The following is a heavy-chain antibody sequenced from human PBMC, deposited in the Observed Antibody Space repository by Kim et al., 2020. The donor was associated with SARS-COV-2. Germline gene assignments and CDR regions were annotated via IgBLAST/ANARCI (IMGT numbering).Heavy chain of an antibody. Sequence: TYDNPSLKSRVTISVDTSKIQFSLKLSSVTAADTAGYYCARHSVAGWFDPWGQGTLVTVSS. D-gene: IGHD6-19*01. CDR2: T. CDR3: ARHSVAGWFDP. J-gene: IGHJ5*02. V-gene: IGHV4-39*01.